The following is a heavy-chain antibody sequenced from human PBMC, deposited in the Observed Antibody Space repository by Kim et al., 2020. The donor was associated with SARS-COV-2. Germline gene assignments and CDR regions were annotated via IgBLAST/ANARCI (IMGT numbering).Heavy chain of an antibody. CDR1: GFTFSDYY. CDR2: ISSSGSTI. D-gene: IGHD5-12*01. CDR3: ARRIHSGYDYCGGDCPNWFDP. Sequence: GGSLRRSCAASGFTFSDYYMSWIRQAPGKGLEWVSYISSSGSTIYYADSVKGRFTISRDNAKNSLYLQMNSLRAEDTAVYYCARRIHSGYDYCGGDCPNWFDPWGQGTLVTVSS. V-gene: IGHV3-11*04. J-gene: IGHJ5*02.